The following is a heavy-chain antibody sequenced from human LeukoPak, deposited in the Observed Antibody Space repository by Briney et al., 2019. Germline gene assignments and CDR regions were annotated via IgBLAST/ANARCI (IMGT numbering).Heavy chain of an antibody. CDR2: IYYSGST. D-gene: IGHD3-10*01. Sequence: SETLSLTCTVSGGSISSSSYCWGWIRQPPGKGLEWIGSIYYSGSTYYNPSLKSRVTISVDTSKNQFSLKLSSVTAADTAVYYCARHVIGESAQYYFDYWGQGTLVTVSS. CDR1: GGSISSSSYC. CDR3: ARHVIGESAQYYFDY. V-gene: IGHV4-39*01. J-gene: IGHJ4*02.